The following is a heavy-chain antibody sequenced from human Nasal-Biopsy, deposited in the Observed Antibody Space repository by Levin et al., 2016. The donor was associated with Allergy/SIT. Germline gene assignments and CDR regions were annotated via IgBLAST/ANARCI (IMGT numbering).Heavy chain of an antibody. Sequence: ASVKVSCKASGYSFTDYYIYWVRQAPGQGLECMGWINPKTGDTKYAQIFQGWVTMTRDTSISTAYMEVSRLSSHDTAVYYCARNGYSFRAFDVWGQGTMVAVSS. CDR1: GYSFTDYY. CDR3: ARNGYSFRAFDV. CDR2: INPKTGDT. J-gene: IGHJ3*01. V-gene: IGHV1-2*04. D-gene: IGHD3-22*01.